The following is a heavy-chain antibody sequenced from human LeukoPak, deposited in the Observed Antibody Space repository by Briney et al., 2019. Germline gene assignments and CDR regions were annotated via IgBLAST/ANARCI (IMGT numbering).Heavy chain of an antibody. CDR2: INHSGST. CDR1: GGSFSGYY. J-gene: IGHJ5*02. Sequence: SETLSLTCAVYGGSFSGYYWSWLRQPPGKGLEWIGEINHSGSTNYNPSLKSRVTISVDTSKNQSSLKLSSVTAADTAVYYCASPKLGYCSGGSCYDRFWFDPGGQGTLATVS. V-gene: IGHV4-34*01. CDR3: ASPKLGYCSGGSCYDRFWFDP. D-gene: IGHD2-15*01.